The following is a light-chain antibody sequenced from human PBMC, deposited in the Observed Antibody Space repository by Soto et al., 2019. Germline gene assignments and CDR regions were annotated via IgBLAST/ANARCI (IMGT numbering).Light chain of an antibody. J-gene: IGKJ5*01. Sequence: IQMTQSPSTLSASVGDRVTITCRASQNIVKWLAWYQHKPGKAPKILIYGASTLERGVPSRFSGSGSGTEFTLTITNLQPGDFATYYCQQYNTFSATFGQGTRLEIK. CDR1: QNIVKW. V-gene: IGKV1-5*01. CDR2: GAS. CDR3: QQYNTFSAT.